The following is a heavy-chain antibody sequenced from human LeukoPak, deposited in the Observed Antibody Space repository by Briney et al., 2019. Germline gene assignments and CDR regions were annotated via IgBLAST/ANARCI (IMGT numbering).Heavy chain of an antibody. CDR3: VRDFNWDFDY. D-gene: IGHD3-16*01. Sequence: SQTLSLTCASSGDSDSSKSVSWSWMRQSPSRGLEYLRRTRYRSTWNTFYSLSVEGRITINAGTSRNAVSLRLSSVTPDDTTLYYCVRDFNWDFDYWGQGTLVTVSS. CDR2: TRYRSTWNT. V-gene: IGHV6-1*01. J-gene: IGHJ4*02. CDR1: GDSDSSKSVS.